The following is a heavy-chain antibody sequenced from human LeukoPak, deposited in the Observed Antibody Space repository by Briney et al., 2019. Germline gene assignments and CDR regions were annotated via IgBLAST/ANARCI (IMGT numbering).Heavy chain of an antibody. CDR2: ISAYNGNT. CDR3: AREDGSGWYYYYYGMDV. J-gene: IGHJ6*02. D-gene: IGHD6-19*01. CDR1: GYTFTDYY. V-gene: IGHV1-18*04. Sequence: ASVKVSCKASGYTFTDYYMRWIRQAPGQGLEWMGWISAYNGNTNYAQKLQGRVTMTTDTSTSTAYMELRSLRSDDTAVYYCAREDGSGWYYYYYGMDVWGQGTTVTVSS.